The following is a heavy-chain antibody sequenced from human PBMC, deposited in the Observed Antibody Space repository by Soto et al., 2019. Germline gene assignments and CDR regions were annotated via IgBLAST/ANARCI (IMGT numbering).Heavy chain of an antibody. V-gene: IGHV1-69*02. CDR1: GGTFSSYT. CDR3: ARGEEHSGYVGSTFDY. CDR2: IIPILGIA. D-gene: IGHD5-12*01. Sequence: ASVKVSCKASGGTFSSYTISWVRQAPGQGLEWMGRIIPILGIANYAQKFQGRVTITADKSTSTAYMELSSLRSEDTAVYYCARGEEHSGYVGSTFDYWGQGTLVTVSS. J-gene: IGHJ4*02.